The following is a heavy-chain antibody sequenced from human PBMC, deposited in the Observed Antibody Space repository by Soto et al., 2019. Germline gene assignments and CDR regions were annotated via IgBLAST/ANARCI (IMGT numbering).Heavy chain of an antibody. V-gene: IGHV4-39*01. CDR3: ATIDITMVRGVIVPYYYYYYMDV. J-gene: IGHJ6*03. D-gene: IGHD3-10*01. CDR2: IYYSGST. CDR1: GGSISSSSYY. Sequence: PSETLSLTCTVSGGSISSSSYYWGWIRQPPGRGLEWIGSIYYSGSTYYNPSLKSRVTISVDTSKNQFSLKLSSVTAADTAVYYCATIDITMVRGVIVPYYYYYYMDVWGKGTTVTV.